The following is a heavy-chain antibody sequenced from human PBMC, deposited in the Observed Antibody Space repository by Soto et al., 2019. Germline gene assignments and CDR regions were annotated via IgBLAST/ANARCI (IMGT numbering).Heavy chain of an antibody. J-gene: IGHJ4*02. CDR3: ARGRDGSVFDL. D-gene: IGHD5-12*01. V-gene: IGHV4-31*03. CDR2: IYYSGST. CDR1: GASNSSGGYY. Sequence: QVQLQESGPGLVKPSQTLSLTCIISGASNSSGGYYWSWIRQTPGKGLEWIGYIYYSGSTFYSPSLKSRLSIAVDRSRDQFSLNLRSVTAADSAVYYCARGRDGSVFDLWGQGTLVSVSS.